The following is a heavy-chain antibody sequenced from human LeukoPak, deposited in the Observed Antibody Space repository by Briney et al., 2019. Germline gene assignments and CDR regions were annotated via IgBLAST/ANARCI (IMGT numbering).Heavy chain of an antibody. Sequence: SQTLSLTCTVSGGSISSGSYYWSWIRQPAGKGLEWIGRIYTSGSTNYNPSLKSRVTISVDTSKNQFSLKLSSVTAADTAVYYCARHSARTPYYYCYMDVWGKGTTVTISS. V-gene: IGHV4-61*02. CDR3: ARHSARTPYYYCYMDV. D-gene: IGHD1-14*01. CDR2: IYTSGST. CDR1: GGSISSGSYY. J-gene: IGHJ6*03.